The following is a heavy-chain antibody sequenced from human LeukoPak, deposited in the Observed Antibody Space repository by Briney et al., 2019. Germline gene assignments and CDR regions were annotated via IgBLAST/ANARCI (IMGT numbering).Heavy chain of an antibody. CDR2: ISSSGSTI. J-gene: IGHJ4*02. D-gene: IGHD2-15*01. Sequence: GGSLRLSCAASGFTFNSYGMNWVRQAPGKGLEWVSYISSSGSTIYYADSVKGRFTISRDNAKNSLYLQMNSLRAEDTAVYYCATGDLWRGSGGSCYDYWGQGTLVTVSS. CDR1: GFTFNSYG. CDR3: ATGDLWRGSGGSCYDY. V-gene: IGHV3-48*04.